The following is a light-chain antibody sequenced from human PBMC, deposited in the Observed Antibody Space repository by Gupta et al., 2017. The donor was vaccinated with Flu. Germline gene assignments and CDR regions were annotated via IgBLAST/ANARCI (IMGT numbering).Light chain of an antibody. CDR2: GAS. CDR3: PHDLNSKE. Sequence: PGHPSLSPGERAPLSCRASQTISSTYFECYQQNPVQAPRLIIYGASNRATDIPDRFGGSGYVTYFTLTSNLRETEDFAVYYLPHDLNSKEFGQGTKVEIK. V-gene: IGKV3-20*01. J-gene: IGKJ1*01. CDR1: QTISSTY.